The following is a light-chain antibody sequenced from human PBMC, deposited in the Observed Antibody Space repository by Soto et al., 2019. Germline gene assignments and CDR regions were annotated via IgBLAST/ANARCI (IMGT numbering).Light chain of an antibody. CDR2: DVS. V-gene: IGLV2-14*03. CDR1: NSDIGGYNY. J-gene: IGLJ1*01. CDR3: ASYTSGRTLV. Sequence: QSVLTQPASVSGSPGQSITISCTGTNSDIGGYNYVSWYRQHPGKAPKLVIFDVSDRPSGVSNHFSGSKSGSTASLTISGLRAEDEAEYYCASYTSGRTLVFGTGTKVTVL.